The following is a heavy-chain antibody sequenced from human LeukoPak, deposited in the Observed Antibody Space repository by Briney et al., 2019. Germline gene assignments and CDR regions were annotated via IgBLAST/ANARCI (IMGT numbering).Heavy chain of an antibody. CDR3: AKVARGDAFDI. J-gene: IGHJ3*02. Sequence: GGSLRLSCAASGFTFSDYYMSWIRQAPGKGLEWVSYISSSGSTIYYADSVKGRFTISRDNSKNTLYLQMNSLRAEDTAVYYCAKVARGDAFDIWGQGTMVTVSS. CDR1: GFTFSDYY. V-gene: IGHV3-11*01. CDR2: ISSSGSTI.